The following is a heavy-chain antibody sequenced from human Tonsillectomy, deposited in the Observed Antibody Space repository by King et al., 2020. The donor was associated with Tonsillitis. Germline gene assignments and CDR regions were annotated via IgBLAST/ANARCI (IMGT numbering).Heavy chain of an antibody. Sequence: VQLQESGPGLVKPSETLSLTCTVSGYSISSGYYWGWIRQPPGKGLEWIGSIYHSGSTYYNPSLKSRVTISVDTSKNQFSLKLSSVTAADTAVYYCARDLYYDYVWGSYQNSFDYWGQGTLVTVSS. D-gene: IGHD3-16*02. CDR1: GYSISSGYY. CDR2: IYHSGST. CDR3: ARDLYYDYVWGSYQNSFDY. J-gene: IGHJ4*02. V-gene: IGHV4-38-2*02.